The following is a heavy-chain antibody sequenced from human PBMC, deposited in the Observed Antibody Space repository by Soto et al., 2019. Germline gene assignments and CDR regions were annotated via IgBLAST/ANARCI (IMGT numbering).Heavy chain of an antibody. CDR2: INPNSGGT. CDR3: ARAHSSSWFYNWFDP. CDR1: GGTFSSYA. D-gene: IGHD6-13*01. J-gene: IGHJ5*02. V-gene: IGHV1-2*04. Sequence: ASVKVSCKASGGTFSSYAISWVRQAPGQGLEWMGWINPNSGGTNYAQKFQGWVTMTRDTSISTAYMELSRLRSDDTAVYYCARAHSSSWFYNWFDPWGQGTLVTVSS.